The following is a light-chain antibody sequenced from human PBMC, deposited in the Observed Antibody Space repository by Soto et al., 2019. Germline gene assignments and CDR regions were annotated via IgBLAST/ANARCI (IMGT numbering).Light chain of an antibody. J-gene: IGKJ5*01. V-gene: IGKV3D-15*01. CDR2: GAS. CDR3: QQYAGSPIT. CDR1: QSVSSN. Sequence: EIVLTQSPATLSLSPGERATLSCRASQSVSSNLAWYQQKPGQAPRLLIYGASTRATGIPARFSGSGSGTEFTLTISSLQSEDFAVYYCQQYAGSPITFGQGTRLEI.